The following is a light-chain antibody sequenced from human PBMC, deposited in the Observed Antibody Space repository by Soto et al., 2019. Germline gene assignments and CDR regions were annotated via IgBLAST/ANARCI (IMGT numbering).Light chain of an antibody. CDR2: KAS. CDR3: QQYNSYPT. J-gene: IGKJ1*01. Sequence: DIQMTQSPSTLSASVGDRVTITCRASQTISDWVAWYQQKPGKAPKLLIYKASSLESGVPSRFSGSGSGTEFTLTISSLQPDDFATYYCQQYNSYPTFGQGTKVDIK. CDR1: QTISDW. V-gene: IGKV1-5*03.